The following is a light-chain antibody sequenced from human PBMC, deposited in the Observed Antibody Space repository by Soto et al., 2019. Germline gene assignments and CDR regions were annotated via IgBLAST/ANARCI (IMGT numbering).Light chain of an antibody. CDR2: GAS. J-gene: IGKJ1*01. CDR3: QQYGSSPGT. Sequence: EIVLTQSPGTLSSSPGERATLSCRASQIVTSNYLAWYQQKPGQAPRLLIFGASIRATGLPDRFSGGGSGTDFTLTISRLEPEDFAFYYCQQYGSSPGTFGQGTKVDIK. V-gene: IGKV3-20*01. CDR1: QIVTSNY.